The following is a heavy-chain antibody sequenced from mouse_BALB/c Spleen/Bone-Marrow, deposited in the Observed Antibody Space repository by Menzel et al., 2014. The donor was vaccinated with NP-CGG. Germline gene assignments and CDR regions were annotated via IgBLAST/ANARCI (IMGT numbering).Heavy chain of an antibody. CDR3: TRSNYGYWYFDV. D-gene: IGHD1-1*01. V-gene: IGHV1S81*02. Sequence: VHLVESGAELVKPGASVKLSCKASGYTFXSYYMYWVKQRPGQGLEWIGEINPSNGGTKFNEKFKSKATLTVDKSSSTAYMQLSSLTSEDSAVYYCTRSNYGYWYFDVWGAGTTVTVSS. J-gene: IGHJ1*01. CDR2: INPSNGGT. CDR1: GYTFXSYY.